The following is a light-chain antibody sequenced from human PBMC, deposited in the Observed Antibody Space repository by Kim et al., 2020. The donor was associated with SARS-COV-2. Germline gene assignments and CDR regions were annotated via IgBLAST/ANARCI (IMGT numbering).Light chain of an antibody. Sequence: QSALTQPPSASGSPGQSVTISCTGTSSDVGGNDYVSWYQQHPGKAPKLMIYEVTKRPSGVPDRFSGSKSGNTASLTVSGLQAEDEADYYCTSYAGNTDWVFGGGTKLTVL. CDR1: SSDVGGNDY. CDR3: TSYAGNTDWV. J-gene: IGLJ3*02. V-gene: IGLV2-8*01. CDR2: EVT.